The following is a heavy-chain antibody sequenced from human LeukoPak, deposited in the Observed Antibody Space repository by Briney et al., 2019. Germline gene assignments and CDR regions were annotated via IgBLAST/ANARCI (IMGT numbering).Heavy chain of an antibody. CDR1: GFTFSSYA. CDR2: ISGSGGST. Sequence: PGGSLRLSCAASGFTFSSYAMSWVRQAPGKGLEWVSAISGSGGSTYYADSVKGRFTISRDNSKNTLYLQMNSLRAEDTAVYYCAKGHRGYCSGGSCYYFDYWGQGTLVTVSS. V-gene: IGHV3-23*01. J-gene: IGHJ4*02. CDR3: AKGHRGYCSGGSCYYFDY. D-gene: IGHD2-15*01.